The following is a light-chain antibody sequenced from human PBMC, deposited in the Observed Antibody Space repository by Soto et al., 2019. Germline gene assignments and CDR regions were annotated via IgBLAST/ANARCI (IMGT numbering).Light chain of an antibody. V-gene: IGKV1-39*01. Sequence: IHMTQPPSSLSASVGDRVTISCRARQSLTTYLNWYQQKPGEAATLLISTSGTLQRGVPSRFIGSGSGTDFSLTITSRQPADFAPSFCQQTYSTPYTLCQGTKLEIK. CDR1: QSLTTY. CDR2: TSG. J-gene: IGKJ2*01. CDR3: QQTYSTPYT.